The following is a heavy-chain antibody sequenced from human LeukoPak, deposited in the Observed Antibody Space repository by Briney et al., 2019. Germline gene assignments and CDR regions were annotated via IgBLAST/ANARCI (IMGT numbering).Heavy chain of an antibody. D-gene: IGHD4-23*01. CDR3: EKRSVYGDNGNYFDY. CDR1: GFTFSSYA. Sequence: GGSLRLSCAASGFTFSSYARQCVRQAPGKGLEWVSLISGRDSNTYYADSVEGRFIISRDNSKNTLYLQMNSLRAEDTAVYYCEKRSVYGDNGNYFDYWGQGTPVTVSS. J-gene: IGHJ4*02. CDR2: ISGRDSNT. V-gene: IGHV3-23*01.